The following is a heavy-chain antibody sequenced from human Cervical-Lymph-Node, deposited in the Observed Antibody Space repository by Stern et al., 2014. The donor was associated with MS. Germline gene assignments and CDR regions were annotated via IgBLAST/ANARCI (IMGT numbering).Heavy chain of an antibody. J-gene: IGHJ4*02. CDR1: GFTFSSYS. Sequence: VQLVQSGGGLVKPGGSLRLSCAASGFTFSSYSMNWVRQAPGKGLEWVSSISSSSSYIYYADSVKGRFTISRDNAKNSLYLQMNSLRAEDTAVYYCARDSGYPPAYFDYWGQGTLVTVSS. CDR3: ARDSGYPPAYFDY. D-gene: IGHD3-22*01. V-gene: IGHV3-21*01. CDR2: ISSSSSYI.